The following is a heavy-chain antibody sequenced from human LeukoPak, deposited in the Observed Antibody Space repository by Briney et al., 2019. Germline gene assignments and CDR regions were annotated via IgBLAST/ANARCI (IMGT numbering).Heavy chain of an antibody. CDR2: IWYDGRNN. D-gene: IGHD3-3*01. CDR3: ARDSGVADFPGDYYYYMDV. Sequence: GGSLRLSRAGSGFSFRGYGFHWVRQAPGKGLEWVALIWYDGRNNYYAESVKGRFTISRDDSKNTLSLQMNSLRAEDTAVYYCARDSGVADFPGDYYYYMDVWGKGTTVTVSS. J-gene: IGHJ6*03. CDR1: GFSFRGYG. V-gene: IGHV3-33*01.